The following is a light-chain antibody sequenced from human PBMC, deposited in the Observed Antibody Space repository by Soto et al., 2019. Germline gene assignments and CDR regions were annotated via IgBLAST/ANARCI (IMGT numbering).Light chain of an antibody. CDR2: DAS. CDR3: HQRSNWPPS. CDR1: QSVSSL. Sequence: EIVLTQSPATLSLSPGERATLSCRASQSVSSLLAWYQQKPGQAPRLLIYDASNRATGIPARFSGSGSGTDFTLTISSLEPKDFAIYYCHQRSNWPPSFGPGTTVDI. J-gene: IGKJ3*01. V-gene: IGKV3-11*01.